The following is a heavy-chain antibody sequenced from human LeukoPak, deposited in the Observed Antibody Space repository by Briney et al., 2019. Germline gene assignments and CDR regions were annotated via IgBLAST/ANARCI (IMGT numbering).Heavy chain of an antibody. V-gene: IGHV1-8*01. J-gene: IGHJ4*02. CDR2: MNPNSGNT. Sequence: GASVKVSCKASGYTFTSYDINWVRQATGQGLEWMGWMNPNSGNTGYAQKFQGRVTMTRNTSISTAYMELSSLRSEDTAVYYYAREPSRDGYEDGSFDYWGQGTLVTVSS. CDR1: GYTFTSYD. D-gene: IGHD5-24*01. CDR3: AREPSRDGYEDGSFDY.